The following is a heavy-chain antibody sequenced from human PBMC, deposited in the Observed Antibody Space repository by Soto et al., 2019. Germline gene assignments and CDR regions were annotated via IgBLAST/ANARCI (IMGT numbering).Heavy chain of an antibody. Sequence: PGGSLRLSCAASGFTFSTYGMSWVRQAPGKGLEWVSGIGNSVASTYYADSVKGRFTISKDNSKNTLYLQMNSLRAEDTALYYCAKFTGTGDFYFYYGMDVWGQGTTVTVSS. D-gene: IGHD2-8*02. CDR3: AKFTGTGDFYFYYGMDV. J-gene: IGHJ6*02. V-gene: IGHV3-23*01. CDR2: IGNSVAST. CDR1: GFTFSTYG.